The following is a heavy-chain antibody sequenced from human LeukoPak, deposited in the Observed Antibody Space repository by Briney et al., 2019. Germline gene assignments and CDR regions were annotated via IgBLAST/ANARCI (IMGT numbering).Heavy chain of an antibody. J-gene: IGHJ4*02. V-gene: IGHV3-7*01. CDR3: ARDIVATFDY. D-gene: IGHD5-12*01. Sequence: PGGSLRLSCTASGFTFGDYAMSWVRQAPGKGLEWVANIKQDGSEKYYVDSVKGRFTISRDNAKNSLYLQMNSLRAEDTAVYYCARDIVATFDYWGQGTLVTVSS. CDR2: IKQDGSEK. CDR1: GFTFGDYA.